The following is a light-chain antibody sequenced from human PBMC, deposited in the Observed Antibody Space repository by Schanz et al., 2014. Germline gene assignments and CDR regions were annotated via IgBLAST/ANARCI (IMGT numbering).Light chain of an antibody. CDR2: DVS. Sequence: QSALTQPASVSGSPGQSITISCTGTSSDVGGYNYVSWYQHHPGKAPKLMIYDVSNRPSGVSDRFSGSKSGNTASLTISGLQAEDEADYYCSSFTSSLRWVFGGGTKVTVL. J-gene: IGLJ3*02. V-gene: IGLV2-14*03. CDR1: SSDVGGYNY. CDR3: SSFTSSLRWV.